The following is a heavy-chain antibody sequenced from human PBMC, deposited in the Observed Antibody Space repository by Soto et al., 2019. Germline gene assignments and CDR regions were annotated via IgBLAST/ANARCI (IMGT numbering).Heavy chain of an antibody. D-gene: IGHD1-26*01. CDR3: ARGDRYSGSFSDYFDP. J-gene: IGHJ5*02. CDR2: IYESGRT. V-gene: IGHV4-30-2*01. Sequence: SETLSLTCIVSGASISTGGYSWSWIRQPPGKGQEWIGYIYESGRTYYKPSLKSRASISMDKSRNQFSVRLTSVTAADTAVYSCARGDRYSGSFSDYFDPWGQGTLVTVSS. CDR1: GASISTGGYS.